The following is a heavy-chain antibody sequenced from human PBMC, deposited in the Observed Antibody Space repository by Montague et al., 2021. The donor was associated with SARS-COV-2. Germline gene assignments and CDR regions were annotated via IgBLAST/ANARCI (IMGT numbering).Heavy chain of an antibody. Sequence: SLRLSCAASGFTFTSYSMSWVRQAPGAGLEWVSFISTSSDIIIYRDSVKGRFTISRDNAKNPVYLQMNSLRDEDTALYYCARGRGSYIDYWGQGTLVSVSS. CDR1: GFTFTSYS. J-gene: IGHJ4*02. CDR2: ISTSSDII. V-gene: IGHV3-48*02. D-gene: IGHD1-26*01. CDR3: ARGRGSYIDY.